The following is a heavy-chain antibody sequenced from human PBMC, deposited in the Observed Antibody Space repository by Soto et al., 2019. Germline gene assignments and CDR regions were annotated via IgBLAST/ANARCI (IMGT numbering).Heavy chain of an antibody. D-gene: IGHD2-21*02. Sequence: EVQLVESGGGLVQPGGSLRLSCAASGFTFSNYWMDWVRQAPGKGLVWVSRIKRDGSSISYADSVKGRVTISRDNAKNTLYLQMNSLRAEDTAVYYCARDGGRCGDLVYWGQGTLVTVSS. V-gene: IGHV3-74*01. CDR3: ARDGGRCGDLVY. CDR1: GFTFSNYW. J-gene: IGHJ4*02. CDR2: IKRDGSSI.